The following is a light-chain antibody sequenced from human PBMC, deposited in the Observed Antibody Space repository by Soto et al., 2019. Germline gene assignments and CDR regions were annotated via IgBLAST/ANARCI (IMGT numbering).Light chain of an antibody. CDR1: SSDVGAYNY. J-gene: IGLJ1*01. V-gene: IGLV2-14*03. Sequence: QSALTQPASVSGSPGQSITISCAGTSSDVGAYNYVSWYQQHPGKAPKLMIYDVSKRPSGVSNRFSGSKSGNTASLTISGLQAEDEADYYCNSFTTSTTDVFGTGTKVTVL. CDR3: NSFTTSTTDV. CDR2: DVS.